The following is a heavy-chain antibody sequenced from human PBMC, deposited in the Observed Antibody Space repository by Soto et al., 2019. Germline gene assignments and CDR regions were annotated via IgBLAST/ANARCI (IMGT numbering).Heavy chain of an antibody. D-gene: IGHD2-15*01. CDR1: GYTFTSYA. J-gene: IGHJ4*02. CDR2: INAGNGNT. CDR3: ARGRGGSSPDY. Sequence: QVQLVQSGAEVKKPGASVKVSCKASGYTFTSYAMHWVRQAPGQRLEWMGWINAGNGNTKYSQKFQGRVTITRDTSASPAYRELSSVRSEGTAVYYCARGRGGSSPDYWGQGTLVTVSS. V-gene: IGHV1-3*01.